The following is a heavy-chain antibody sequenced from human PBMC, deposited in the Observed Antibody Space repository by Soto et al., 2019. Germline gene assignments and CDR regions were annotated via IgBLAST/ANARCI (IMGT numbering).Heavy chain of an antibody. V-gene: IGHV4-39*01. CDR1: GGPISRSSYS. Sequence: PSERLSRTCTVSGGPISRSSYSWAWFRQPPGKGLEWIGTLYYSGNTYYNPSLKSRVTISVDTPKNQVSLKLSCVLAQVPAVYYCAARQGGFYNWF. D-gene: IGHD2-15*01. CDR3: AARQGGFYNWF. J-gene: IGHJ5*01. CDR2: LYYSGNT.